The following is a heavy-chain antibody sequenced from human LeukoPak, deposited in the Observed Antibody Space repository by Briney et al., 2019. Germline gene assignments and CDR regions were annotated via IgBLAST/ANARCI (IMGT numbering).Heavy chain of an antibody. Sequence: SETLSLTCTVSGGSISSYYWSWIRQPPGKGLEWIGYIYYSGSTNYNPSLKSRVTISVDASKNQFSLKLSSVTAADTAVYYCARVGYSGSYLTLDYWGQGTLVTVSS. V-gene: IGHV4-59*01. D-gene: IGHD1-26*01. J-gene: IGHJ4*02. CDR2: IYYSGST. CDR3: ARVGYSGSYLTLDY. CDR1: GGSISSYY.